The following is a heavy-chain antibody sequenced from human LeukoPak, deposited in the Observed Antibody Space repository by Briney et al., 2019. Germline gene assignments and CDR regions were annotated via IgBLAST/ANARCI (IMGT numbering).Heavy chain of an antibody. J-gene: IGHJ3*02. V-gene: IGHV4-39*01. CDR2: IYYTGST. CDR3: ARPSTDYVWGSYRTGAFDI. Sequence: KPSQTLSLTCTVSGGSISSSSYYWGRIRQPPGKGLEWIGSIYYTGSTYYNPSLKRRVTRSVDTSKNQFSLKLSSVTAADTAVYYCARPSTDYVWGSYRTGAFDIWGQGTMVTVSS. CDR1: GGSISSSSYY. D-gene: IGHD3-16*02.